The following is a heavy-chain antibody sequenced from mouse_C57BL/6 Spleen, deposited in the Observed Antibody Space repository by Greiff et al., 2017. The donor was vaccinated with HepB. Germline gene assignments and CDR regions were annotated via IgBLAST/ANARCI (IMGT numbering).Heavy chain of an antibody. J-gene: IGHJ2*01. CDR2: ISSGGSYT. CDR3: ARQRGYYDYYFDY. Sequence: EVKLMESGGDLVKPGGSLKLSCAASGFTFSSYGMSWVRQTPDKRLEWVATISSGGSYTYYPDSVKGRFTISRDNAKNTLYLQMSSLKSEDTAMYYCARQRGYYDYYFDYWGQGTTLTVSS. D-gene: IGHD2-4*01. CDR1: GFTFSSYG. V-gene: IGHV5-6*01.